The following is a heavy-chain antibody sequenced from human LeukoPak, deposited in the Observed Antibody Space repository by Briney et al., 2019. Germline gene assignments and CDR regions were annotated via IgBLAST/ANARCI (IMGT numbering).Heavy chain of an antibody. CDR2: IWYDGNNK. Sequence: GGSLRLSCAASGFTFSSYGMHWVRQAPGKGLEWVAVIWYDGNNKYYADSVKGRFTISRDISNNTLYLQMNSLRAEDTAVYYCARDPYSGNYELPPDYWGQGALVTVSS. D-gene: IGHD1-26*01. V-gene: IGHV3-33*01. CDR3: ARDPYSGNYELPPDY. J-gene: IGHJ4*02. CDR1: GFTFSSYG.